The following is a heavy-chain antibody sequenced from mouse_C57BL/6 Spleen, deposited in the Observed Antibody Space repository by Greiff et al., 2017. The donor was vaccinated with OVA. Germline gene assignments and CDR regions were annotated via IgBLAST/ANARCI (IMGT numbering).Heavy chain of an antibody. CDR1: GYTFTSYW. J-gene: IGHJ2*01. CDR3: AGVDCYY. Sequence: VQLQQPGAELVKPGASVKLSCKASGYTFTSYWMQWVKQRPGQGLEWIGEIDPSDSYTNYNQQFKGKATLTVDTSSSTAYLQLSSLTSEDSSVYYCAGVDCYYWGQGTTLTVSA. V-gene: IGHV1-50*01. CDR2: IDPSDSYT.